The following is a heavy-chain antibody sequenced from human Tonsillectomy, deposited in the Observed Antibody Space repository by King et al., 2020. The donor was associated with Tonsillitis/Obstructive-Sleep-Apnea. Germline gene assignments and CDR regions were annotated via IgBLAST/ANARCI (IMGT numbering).Heavy chain of an antibody. V-gene: IGHV3-15*07. CDR1: GFTFYDAW. CDR2: IKSKADGGTT. D-gene: IGHD4-17*01. CDR3: TAEPATTVTK. Sequence: EVQLVQSGGGLVEPGGSLTISCTASGFTFYDAWMNWVRQAPGQGLEWVGRIKSKADGGTTSYAAPVKGRFTISRDDSNNTLFLLMNSLKTEDTAVYYCTAEPATTVTKWGHGTLVTVSS. J-gene: IGHJ4*01.